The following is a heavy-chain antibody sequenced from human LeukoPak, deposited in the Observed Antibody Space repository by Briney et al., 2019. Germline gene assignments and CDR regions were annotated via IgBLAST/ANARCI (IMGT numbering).Heavy chain of an antibody. D-gene: IGHD3-10*01. V-gene: IGHV3-21*01. J-gene: IGHJ4*02. CDR1: GFTFSSYS. Sequence: PGGSLRLSCAASGFTFSSYSMNWVRQAPGKGLEWVSSISSSSSYIYYADSVKGRFTISRDNAKNSLYLQMNSLRAEDTAVYYCAAYYYDSGTSSRGGFDYWGQGAQVTVSS. CDR3: AAYYYDSGTSSRGGFDY. CDR2: ISSSSSYI.